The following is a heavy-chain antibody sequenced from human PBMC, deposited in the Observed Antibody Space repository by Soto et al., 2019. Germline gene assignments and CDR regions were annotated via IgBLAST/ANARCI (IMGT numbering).Heavy chain of an antibody. V-gene: IGHV4-59*01. CDR1: GGSISSYY. D-gene: IGHD3-9*01. Sequence: SETLSLTCTVSGGSISSYYWSWIRQPPGKGLEWIGYIYYSGSTNYNPSLKSRVTISVDTSKNQFSLKLSSVTAADTAVYYCARDAARGYDILTGYLPGGWFDPWGQGTLVTV. CDR2: IYYSGST. J-gene: IGHJ5*02. CDR3: ARDAARGYDILTGYLPGGWFDP.